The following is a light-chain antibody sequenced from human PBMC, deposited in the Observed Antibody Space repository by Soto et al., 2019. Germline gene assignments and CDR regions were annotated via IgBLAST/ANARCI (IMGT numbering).Light chain of an antibody. CDR1: SSNIGAGYD. J-gene: IGLJ2*01. CDR2: GNS. CDR3: QSYDSSLSGVV. V-gene: IGLV1-40*01. Sequence: QSVLTQPLSVSGAPGQRVTISCTGSSSNIGAGYDVHWYQQLPGTAPKLLIYGNSNRPSGVPDRFSGSKSGTSASLAITGLQAEDEADYYCQSYDSSLSGVVFGGGTKVTVL.